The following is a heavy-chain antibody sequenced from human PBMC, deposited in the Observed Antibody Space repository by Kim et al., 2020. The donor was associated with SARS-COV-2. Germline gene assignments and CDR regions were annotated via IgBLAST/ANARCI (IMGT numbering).Heavy chain of an antibody. Sequence: SETLSLTCTVSGGSISSSSYYWGWIRQPPGKGLEWIGSIYYSGSTYYNPSLKSRVTISVDTSKNQFSLKLSSVTAADTAVYYCASLYSGYDIDYWGQGTLVTVSS. CDR2: IYYSGST. J-gene: IGHJ4*02. CDR3: ASLYSGYDIDY. D-gene: IGHD5-12*01. CDR1: GGSISSSSYY. V-gene: IGHV4-39*01.